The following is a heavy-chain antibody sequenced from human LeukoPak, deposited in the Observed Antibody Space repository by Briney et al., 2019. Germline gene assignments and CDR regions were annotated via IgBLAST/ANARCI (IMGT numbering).Heavy chain of an antibody. CDR3: APTRVHYYDSSGRFDP. D-gene: IGHD3-22*01. CDR2: ISGSGGST. V-gene: IGHV3-23*01. J-gene: IGHJ5*02. CDR1: GFTFSSYA. Sequence: PGGSLRLSCAASGFTFSSYAMSWVRQAPGKGLEWVSAISGSGGSTYYADSVKGRFTISRDNSKNTLYLQMNSLRAEDTAVYYCAPTRVHYYDSSGRFDPWGQGTLVTVSS.